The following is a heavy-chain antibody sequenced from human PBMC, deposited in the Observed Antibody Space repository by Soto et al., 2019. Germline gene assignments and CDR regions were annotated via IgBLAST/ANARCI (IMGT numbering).Heavy chain of an antibody. CDR3: ARDGRKELWVEGLNAMDV. V-gene: IGHV1-18*01. D-gene: IGHD5-18*01. CDR2: ISGYNGQT. CDR1: GYTFTTYG. J-gene: IGHJ6*02. Sequence: QIQLVQSGPEVKKPGASVKVSCKASGYTFTTYGISWVRQAPGQGLEWMGWISGYNGQTNYAQKFRGRVTITTDTSTGTAYMEMRSLRSDDTATYYCARDGRKELWVEGLNAMDVWGQGTTVTFSS.